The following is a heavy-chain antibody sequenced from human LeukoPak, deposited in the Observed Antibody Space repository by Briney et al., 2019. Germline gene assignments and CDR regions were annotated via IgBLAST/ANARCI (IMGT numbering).Heavy chain of an antibody. CDR2: IYHSGST. CDR1: GGSISSSNW. J-gene: IGHJ4*02. CDR3: ARGWGSPFKYYFDY. V-gene: IGHV4-4*02. Sequence: SETLSLTCTVSGGSISSSNWWSWVRQPPGKGLEWIGEIYHSGSTNYNPSLKSRVTISVDKSKNQFSLKLSSVTAADTAVYYCARGWGSPFKYYFDYWGQGTLVTVSS. D-gene: IGHD3-16*01.